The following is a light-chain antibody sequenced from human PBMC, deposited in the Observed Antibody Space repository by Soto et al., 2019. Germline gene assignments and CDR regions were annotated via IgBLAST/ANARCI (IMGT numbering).Light chain of an antibody. V-gene: IGKV3-20*01. CDR2: GAS. J-gene: IGKJ5*01. CDR1: QSVSSSY. CDR3: QQYGSSPT. Sequence: EIVLTQSPGTLSLSPGERATLSCRASQSVSSSYLAWYQQKPGQAPRLLIYGASSRATGIPDRFSGGGSGTDFTLTISRLEPEDFAVHYCQQYGSSPTFGQGTRLEIK.